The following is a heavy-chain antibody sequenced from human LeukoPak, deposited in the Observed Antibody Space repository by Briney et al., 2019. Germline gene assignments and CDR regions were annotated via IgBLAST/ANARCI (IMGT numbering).Heavy chain of an antibody. D-gene: IGHD3-10*01. CDR1: GFTFGDYA. V-gene: IGHV3-43*02. CDR2: ISGDGGST. J-gene: IGHJ3*01. CDR3: AKDLNFYYGSGSYFRH. Sequence: GGSLRLSCAASGFTFGDYAMHWVRQTPGKGLEWVSLISGDGGSTYYADSVKGRFTISRDNSKNPLYLQMNSLRNEDTALYYCAKDLNFYYGSGSYFRHRGQGTMVTVSS.